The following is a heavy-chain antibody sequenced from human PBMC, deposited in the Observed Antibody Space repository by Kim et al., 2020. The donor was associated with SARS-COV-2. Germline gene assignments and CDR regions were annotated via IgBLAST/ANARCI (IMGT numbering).Heavy chain of an antibody. J-gene: IGHJ4*02. D-gene: IGHD5-18*01. Sequence: GGSLRLSCAASGFTFSSYAMHWVRQAPGKGLEWVAVIWYDGSNKYYADSVKGRFTISRDNSKNTLYLQMNSLRAEDTAVYYCAKDHRGYSSDFDYWGQGTLVTVSS. CDR3: AKDHRGYSSDFDY. V-gene: IGHV3-33*06. CDR1: GFTFSSYA. CDR2: IWYDGSNK.